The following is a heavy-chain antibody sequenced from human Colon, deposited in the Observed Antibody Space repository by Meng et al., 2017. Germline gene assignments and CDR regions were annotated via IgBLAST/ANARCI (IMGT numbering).Heavy chain of an antibody. CDR2: IKHDGSEK. CDR1: GFTFSSSW. Sequence: GGSLRLSCTASGFTFSSSWMAWVRQTPGKGLGWVANIKHDGSEKNHVDSVKGRFTVSRDNAENSLYLQMTSLRVEATAIYYCVRDPNFSAFDIWGQGTMVTVSS. J-gene: IGHJ3*02. D-gene: IGHD4/OR15-4a*01. CDR3: VRDPNFSAFDI. V-gene: IGHV3-7*01.